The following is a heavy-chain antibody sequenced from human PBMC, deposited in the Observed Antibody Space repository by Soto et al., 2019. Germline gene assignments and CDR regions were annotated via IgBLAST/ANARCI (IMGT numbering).Heavy chain of an antibody. CDR3: ARCMGFDGSGYAFFDS. D-gene: IGHD3-10*01. J-gene: IGHJ4*02. CDR1: GFTFSGHT. CDR2: VSSSSNYI. V-gene: IGHV3-21*01. Sequence: EVQLVESGGGLVKPGGSLRLSCAASGFTFSGHTINWVRQAPGKGLEWVSSVSSSSNYIYYADSVKGRFTVSRDNAEKSLYLQMNSLRAEDTAIYYCARCMGFDGSGYAFFDSWGQGTLVTVSS.